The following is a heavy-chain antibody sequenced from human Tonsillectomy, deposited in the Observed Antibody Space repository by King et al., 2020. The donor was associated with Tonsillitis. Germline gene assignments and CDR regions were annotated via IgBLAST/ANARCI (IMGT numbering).Heavy chain of an antibody. CDR3: ARVRGSGGYHFPIYHYYYMDV. CDR2: ISYDGNNE. D-gene: IGHD3-22*01. J-gene: IGHJ6*03. V-gene: IGHV3-30-3*01. CDR1: GFTFSNYA. Sequence: QVQLVESGGGVVQPGRSLRLSCAASGFTFSNYAMHWVRQAPGKGLEWVAVISYDGNNEYYTNSVKGRSTISRDNSKNTLYLQMNSLSVYDTAVYYCARVRGSGGYHFPIYHYYYMDVWGKGTTVTVSS.